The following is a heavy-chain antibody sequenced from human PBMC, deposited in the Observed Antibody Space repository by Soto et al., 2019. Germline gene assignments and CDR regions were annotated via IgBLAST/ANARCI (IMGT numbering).Heavy chain of an antibody. CDR1: GDFMNSADHS. CDR3: ARQVVVTSYYFDY. D-gene: IGHD3-22*01. V-gene: IGHV4-30-2*01. J-gene: IGHJ4*02. Sequence: SETLSLTCAVSGDFMNSADHSFSCIRQPPGKGLEWIGYIHHSGNTYSNPALRSRLTMSVDRSKNQFSLKLTSVTATDTAIYYCARQVVVTSYYFDYWGPGTLVTVSS. CDR2: IHHSGNT.